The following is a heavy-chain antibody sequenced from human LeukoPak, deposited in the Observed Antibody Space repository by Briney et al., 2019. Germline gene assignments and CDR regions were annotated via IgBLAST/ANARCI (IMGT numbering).Heavy chain of an antibody. Sequence: GGSLRLSCAASGFTFSSYAMSWVRQAPGKGLEWVSAISGSGGSTYYADSVKGRFTISRDNSKNTLYLQMNSLRAEDTAVYYCAKGYYDYVWGSYIYWGQGTLVTVSS. CDR2: ISGSGGST. CDR1: GFTFSSYA. D-gene: IGHD3-16*01. J-gene: IGHJ4*02. V-gene: IGHV3-23*01. CDR3: AKGYYDYVWGSYIY.